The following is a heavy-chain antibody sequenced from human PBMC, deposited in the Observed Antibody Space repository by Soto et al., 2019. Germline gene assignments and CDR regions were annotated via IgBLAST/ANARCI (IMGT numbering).Heavy chain of an antibody. D-gene: IGHD6-6*01. J-gene: IGHJ4*02. Sequence: GGSLRLSCAASGFTFSSYWMSWVRQAPGKGLEWVANIKQDGSEKYYVDSVKGRFTISRDNAKNLLYLQMNSLRAEDTAVYYCARSPPSSSFDYWGQGTLVTVSS. V-gene: IGHV3-7*03. CDR3: ARSPPSSSFDY. CDR2: IKQDGSEK. CDR1: GFTFSSYW.